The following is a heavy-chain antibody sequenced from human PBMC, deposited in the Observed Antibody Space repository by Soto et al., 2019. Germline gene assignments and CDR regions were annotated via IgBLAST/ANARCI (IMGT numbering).Heavy chain of an antibody. V-gene: IGHV3-7*01. Sequence: GGSLRLSCAASGFTFSSYWMSWVRQAPGKGLEWVANIKQDGSEKYYVDTVKGRFTISRDNAKNSLYLQMNSLRAEDTAVYHFAKSMYNSSPYYYGLDVWGQVTTVTVPS. CDR2: IKQDGSEK. CDR1: GFTFSSYW. D-gene: IGHD6-13*01. J-gene: IGHJ6*01. CDR3: AKSMYNSSPYYYGLDV.